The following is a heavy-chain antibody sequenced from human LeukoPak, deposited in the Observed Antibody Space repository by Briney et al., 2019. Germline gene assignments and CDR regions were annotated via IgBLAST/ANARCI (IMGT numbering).Heavy chain of an antibody. J-gene: IGHJ3*02. V-gene: IGHV3-30*18. CDR1: GFTFSSYG. Sequence: PGGSLRLSCAASGFTFSSYGMDWVRQAPGKGLEWVAVISYDGSNKYYADSVKGRFTISRDNSKNTLYLQMNSLRAEDTAVYYCAKAHNWNDYFDAFDIWGQGTMVTVSS. D-gene: IGHD1-1*01. CDR3: AKAHNWNDYFDAFDI. CDR2: ISYDGSNK.